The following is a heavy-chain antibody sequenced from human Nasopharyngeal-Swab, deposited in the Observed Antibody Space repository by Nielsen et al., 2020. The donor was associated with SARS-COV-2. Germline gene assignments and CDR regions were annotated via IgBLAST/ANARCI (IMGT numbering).Heavy chain of an antibody. J-gene: IGHJ6*03. CDR3: ARDPYHSGSYIGYYYYYMDV. Sequence: WIRQPPGKGLEWVAVIWYDGSNKYYADSVKGRFTISRDNSKNTLYLQMNSLRAEDTAVYYCARDPYHSGSYIGYYYYYMDVWGKGTTVTVSS. CDR2: IWYDGSNK. D-gene: IGHD1-26*01. V-gene: IGHV3-33*01.